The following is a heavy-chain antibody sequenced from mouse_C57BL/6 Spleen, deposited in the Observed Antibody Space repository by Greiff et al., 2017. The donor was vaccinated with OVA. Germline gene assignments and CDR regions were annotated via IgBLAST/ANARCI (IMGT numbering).Heavy chain of an antibody. J-gene: IGHJ4*01. CDR2: IYPGDGDT. D-gene: IGHD1-1*01. CDR3: ARGETTVVTYYYAMDY. V-gene: IGHV1-80*01. CDR1: GYAFSSYW. Sequence: QVQLKESGAELVKPGASVKISCKASGYAFSSYWMNWVKQRPGKGLEWIGQIYPGDGDTNYNGKFKGKATLTADKSSSTAYMQLSSLTSEDSAVYFCARGETTVVTYYYAMDYWGQGTSVTVSS.